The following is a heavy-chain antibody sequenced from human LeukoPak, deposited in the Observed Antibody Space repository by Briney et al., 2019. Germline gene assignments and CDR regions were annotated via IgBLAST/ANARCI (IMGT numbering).Heavy chain of an antibody. D-gene: IGHD3-10*01. CDR3: ARESYSAFDY. CDR2: IWYDGSNK. Sequence: GGSLRLSCAASGFTFSSYAMSWVRQAPGKGLEWVAVIWYDGSNKYYADSVKGRFTISRDNSKNTLYLQMNSLRAEDTAVYYCARESYSAFDYWGQGTLVTVSS. J-gene: IGHJ4*02. V-gene: IGHV3-33*08. CDR1: GFTFSSYA.